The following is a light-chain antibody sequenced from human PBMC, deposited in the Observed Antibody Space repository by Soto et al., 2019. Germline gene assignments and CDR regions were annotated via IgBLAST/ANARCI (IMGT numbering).Light chain of an antibody. CDR3: QQLFDSPIT. CDR2: AAP. V-gene: IGKV1-9*01. Sequence: DIQLTQSPSFLSPCIGESVTSTGRASQVISTSLSWYQVRRWRATKLLIYAAPTLESGFPSRFIATVYGTEFSLTITSLQPEDFATYYYQQLFDSPITSGQGTRLEIK. CDR1: QVISTS. J-gene: IGKJ5*01.